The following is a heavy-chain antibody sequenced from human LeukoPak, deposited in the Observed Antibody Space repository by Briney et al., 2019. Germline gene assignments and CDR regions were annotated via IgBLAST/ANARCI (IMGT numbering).Heavy chain of an antibody. Sequence: GGSLRLSCAASGFTFRTCGMHWVRQAPGKGLEWVAIDGTNTYYADSVKGRFTISRDNSKSTLYLQMNSLSGEDTAVYYCVRDKDWYFDYWGQGTLVTVSS. V-gene: IGHV3-33*01. CDR2: DGTNT. CDR3: VRDKDWYFDY. J-gene: IGHJ4*02. CDR1: GFTFRTCG. D-gene: IGHD3/OR15-3a*01.